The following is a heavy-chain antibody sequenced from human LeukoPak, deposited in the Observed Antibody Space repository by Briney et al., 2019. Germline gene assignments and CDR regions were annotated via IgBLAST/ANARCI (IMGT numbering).Heavy chain of an antibody. D-gene: IGHD6-13*01. CDR2: INPNSGGT. V-gene: IGHV1-2*02. CDR1: GYTFTGYY. J-gene: IGHJ6*02. Sequence: ASVKVSCKASGYTFTGYYMHWVRQAPGQGLEWMGWINPNSGGTNYAQKSQGRVTMTGDTSISTAYMELSRLRSDDTAVYYCARGGYSSSWYATYYYYGMDVWGQGTTVTVSS. CDR3: ARGGYSSSWYATYYYYGMDV.